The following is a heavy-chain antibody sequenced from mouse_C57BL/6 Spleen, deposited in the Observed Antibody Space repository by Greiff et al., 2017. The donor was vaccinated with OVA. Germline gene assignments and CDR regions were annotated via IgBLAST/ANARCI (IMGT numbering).Heavy chain of an antibody. Sequence: VQLQQSGPELVKPGASVKISCKASGYTFTDYYMNWVKQSHGKSLEWIGDINPNNGGTSYNQKFKGKATLTVDKSSSTAYMELRSLTSEDSAVYYCAGHYYGSSYFDYWGQGTTLTVSS. CDR3: AGHYYGSSYFDY. CDR1: GYTFTDYY. V-gene: IGHV1-26*01. J-gene: IGHJ2*01. D-gene: IGHD1-1*01. CDR2: INPNNGGT.